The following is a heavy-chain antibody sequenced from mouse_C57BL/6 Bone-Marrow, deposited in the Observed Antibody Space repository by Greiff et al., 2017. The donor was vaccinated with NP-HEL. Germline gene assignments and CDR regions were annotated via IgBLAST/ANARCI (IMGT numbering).Heavy chain of an antibody. J-gene: IGHJ3*01. CDR3: ARSGDYAWFAY. D-gene: IGHD2-4*01. CDR2: IDPSDSYT. CDR1: GYTFTSYW. Sequence: VQLQQSGAELVMPGASVKLSCKASGYTFTSYWMHWVKQRPGQGLEWIGEIDPSDSYTNYNQKFKGKSTLTVDTSSSTAYMQLSSLTSEDSAVYYCARSGDYAWFAYWGQGTLVTVSA. V-gene: IGHV1-69*01.